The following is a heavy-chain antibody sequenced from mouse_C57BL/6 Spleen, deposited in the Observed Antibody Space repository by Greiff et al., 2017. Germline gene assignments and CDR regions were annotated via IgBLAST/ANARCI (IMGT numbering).Heavy chain of an antibody. J-gene: IGHJ3*01. CDR1: GFTFSDFY. V-gene: IGHV7-1*01. CDR2: SRNKANDYTT. CDR3: ASTTTVFEGFAY. D-gene: IGHD1-1*01. Sequence: EVMLVESGGGLVQSGRSLRLSCATSGFTFSDFYMEWVRQAPGKGLEWIAASRNKANDYTTEYSASVKGRFIVSRDTSQSILYLQMNALRAEDTAIYYCASTTTVFEGFAYWGQGTPVTVSA.